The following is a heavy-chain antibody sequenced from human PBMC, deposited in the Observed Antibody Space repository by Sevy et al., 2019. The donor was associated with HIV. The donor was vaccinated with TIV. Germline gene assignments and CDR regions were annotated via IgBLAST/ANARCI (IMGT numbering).Heavy chain of an antibody. V-gene: IGHV3-23*01. CDR3: AKDQYYDSSGYYPNDAFDI. Sequence: GGSLRLSCAASGFTLSSYAMSWVRQAPGKGLEWVSAISGSGGRTYYADSVKGRFTISRDNSKNTLYLQMNSLRAEDTAVYYCAKDQYYDSSGYYPNDAFDIWGQGTMVTVSS. D-gene: IGHD3-22*01. J-gene: IGHJ3*02. CDR1: GFTLSSYA. CDR2: ISGSGGRT.